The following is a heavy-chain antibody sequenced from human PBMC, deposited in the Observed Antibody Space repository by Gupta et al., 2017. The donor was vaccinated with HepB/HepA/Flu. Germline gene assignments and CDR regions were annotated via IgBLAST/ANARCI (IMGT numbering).Heavy chain of an antibody. Sequence: EVQLVESGGGLVQPGGSLRLSCAGSGFTFSSFWMHWVRQAPGKWVVWVSRISSDGSSTNYADSVKGRFTISRDNAKNTLYLQMNSLKAEDTAVYYCARSSGFVEYWGQGTLVTVSP. CDR3: ARSSGFVEY. D-gene: IGHD6-19*01. CDR1: GFTFSSFW. J-gene: IGHJ4*02. CDR2: ISSDGSST. V-gene: IGHV3-74*01.